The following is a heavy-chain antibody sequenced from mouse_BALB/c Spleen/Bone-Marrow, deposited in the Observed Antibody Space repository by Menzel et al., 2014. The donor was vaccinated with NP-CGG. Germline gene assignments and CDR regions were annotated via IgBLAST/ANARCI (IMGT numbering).Heavy chain of an antibody. CDR3: ARARSTMITTGTLDY. J-gene: IGHJ4*01. D-gene: IGHD2-4*01. Sequence: EVKLVESGGGLVQPGGSRKLSCAASGFTFSSFGMHWVRQAPEKGLEWVVYISSGSSTIYYADTLKGRFTISRDNPKNTLFLQMTSLRSEDTAMYYCARARSTMITTGTLDYWGQGTSVTVSS. CDR2: ISSGSSTI. V-gene: IGHV5-17*02. CDR1: GFTFSSFG.